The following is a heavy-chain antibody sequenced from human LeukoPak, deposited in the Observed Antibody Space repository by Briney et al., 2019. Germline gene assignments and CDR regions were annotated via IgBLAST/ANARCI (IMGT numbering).Heavy chain of an antibody. CDR2: INHSGST. V-gene: IGHV4-34*01. Sequence: SETLSLTCAVYGGSFSGYYWSWIRQPPGKGLEWIGEINHSGSTNYNPSLKSRVTISVDTSKNQFSLKLSSVTAADTAVYYCARGGGITGTTMDYWGQGTLVTVSS. CDR3: ARGGGITGTTMDY. D-gene: IGHD1-20*01. J-gene: IGHJ4*02. CDR1: GGSFSGYY.